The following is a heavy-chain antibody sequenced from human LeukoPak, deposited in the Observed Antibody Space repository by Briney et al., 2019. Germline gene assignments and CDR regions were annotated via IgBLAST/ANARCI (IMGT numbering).Heavy chain of an antibody. V-gene: IGHV3-15*01. Sequence: GGSLRLSCATSGFTFSNAWMSWVRQAPGKGLEWVGRIKSKTGGGTTDYAAPVKGRFTISRADTKNTLYLQMNSLNTDDTAVYYCTTGVLGLKQLVRPWGQGTPVTVSS. CDR2: IKSKTGGGTT. CDR3: TTGVLGLKQLVRP. CDR1: GFTFSNAW. D-gene: IGHD6-6*01. J-gene: IGHJ5*02.